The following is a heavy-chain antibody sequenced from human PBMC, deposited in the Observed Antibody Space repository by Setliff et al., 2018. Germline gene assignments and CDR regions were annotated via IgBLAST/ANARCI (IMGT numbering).Heavy chain of an antibody. CDR3: ARGWGSGWSKEGAFDI. Sequence: SETLSLTCAVYGGSFSGYYWSWLRQPPGKGLEWIGEINHSGSTNYNPSLKSRVTISVDTSKNQFSLKLSSVTAADTAVYYCARGWGSGWSKEGAFDIWVQGTMVTVSS. CDR1: GGSFSGYY. V-gene: IGHV4-34*01. D-gene: IGHD6-19*01. J-gene: IGHJ3*02. CDR2: INHSGST.